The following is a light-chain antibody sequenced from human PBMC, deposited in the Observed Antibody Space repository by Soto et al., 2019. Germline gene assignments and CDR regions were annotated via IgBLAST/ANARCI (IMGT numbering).Light chain of an antibody. CDR1: QGISSY. V-gene: IGKV1-9*01. J-gene: IGKJ3*01. CDR2: AAS. CDR3: QQLNSYPPFT. Sequence: DIQLTQSPSFLSASVGDRVTITCRASQGISSYLAWYQQKPGKAPKLLIYAASTLQSGVPSRFSGSGSGTAFTLTISSLQPEDFATYYCQQLNSYPPFTFGPGTKVDIK.